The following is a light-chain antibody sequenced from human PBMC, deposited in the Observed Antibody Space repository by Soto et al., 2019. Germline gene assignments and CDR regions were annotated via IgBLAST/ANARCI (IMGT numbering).Light chain of an antibody. V-gene: IGKV1-39*01. CDR2: AAS. J-gene: IGKJ4*01. Sequence: DIQMTQSPSSLSASVGDRVTLTCRSSQSISSCLNWYQQKPAKAPKLLIYAASSLQSGVPSRFSGSGSGTDFTLIISSLQPEDFATYYCQQSYSAPLTFGGGAKVAIK. CDR1: QSISSC. CDR3: QQSYSAPLT.